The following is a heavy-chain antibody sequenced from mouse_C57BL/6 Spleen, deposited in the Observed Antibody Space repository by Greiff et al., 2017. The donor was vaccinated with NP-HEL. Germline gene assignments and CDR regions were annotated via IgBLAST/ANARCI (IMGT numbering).Heavy chain of an antibody. J-gene: IGHJ2*01. D-gene: IGHD1-1*01. CDR1: GYTFTDYN. Sequence: VQLQQSGPELVKPGASVKMSCKASGYTFTDYNMHWVKQSHGKSREWIGYINPNNGGTSYNQKFKGKATLTVNKSSSTAYMERRSLTSEDSAVYYCVEMRYYEGYWGQGTTLTVSS. CDR3: VEMRYYEGY. V-gene: IGHV1-22*01. CDR2: INPNNGGT.